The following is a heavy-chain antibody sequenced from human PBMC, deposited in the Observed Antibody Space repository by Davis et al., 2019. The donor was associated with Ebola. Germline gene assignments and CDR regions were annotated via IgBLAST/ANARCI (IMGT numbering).Heavy chain of an antibody. D-gene: IGHD5-18*01. CDR1: GGTFSSYA. J-gene: IGHJ6*02. V-gene: IGHV1-69*13. CDR3: ARPSRPIQKDYYYYGMDV. Sequence: SVKVSCKASGGTFSSYAISWVRQAPGQGLEWMGGIIPIFGTANYAQKFQGRVTITADESTSTAYMELSSLRSEDTAVYYCARPSRPIQKDYYYYGMDVWGQGTTVTVSS. CDR2: IIPIFGTA.